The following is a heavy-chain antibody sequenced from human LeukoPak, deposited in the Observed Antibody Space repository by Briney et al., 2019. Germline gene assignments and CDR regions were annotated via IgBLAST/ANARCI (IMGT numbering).Heavy chain of an antibody. CDR3: AREVATMVRGVIDY. CDR2: IDYSGST. V-gene: IGHV4-39*07. J-gene: IGHJ4*02. CDR1: GGSISSSSYY. Sequence: SETLSLACTVSGGSISSSSYYWGWIRQPPGKGLERIGYIDYSGSTYYNPSLKSRVTISVDTSKNQFSLKLSSVTAADTAVYYCAREVATMVRGVIDYWGQGTLVTVSS. D-gene: IGHD3-10*01.